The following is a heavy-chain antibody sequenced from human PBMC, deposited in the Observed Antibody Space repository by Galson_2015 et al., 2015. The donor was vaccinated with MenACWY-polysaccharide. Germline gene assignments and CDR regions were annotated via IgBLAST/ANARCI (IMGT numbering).Heavy chain of an antibody. V-gene: IGHV4-4*02. CDR2: IHHTEDT. Sequence: ETLSLTCAVSGGSISSSDWWSWVRQPPGEGLEWIGEIHHTEDTNYNSSPKSRVSVSVDKSKNQFSLKLSSVTVADTAVYYCASRDRRTGSPYWGQGILVTVSS. CDR1: GGSISSSDW. D-gene: IGHD3-9*01. J-gene: IGHJ4*02. CDR3: ASRDRRTGSPY.